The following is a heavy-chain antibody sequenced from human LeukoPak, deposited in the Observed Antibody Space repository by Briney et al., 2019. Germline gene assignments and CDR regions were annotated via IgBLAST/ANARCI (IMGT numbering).Heavy chain of an antibody. Sequence: PGGSLRLSCAASVFTFSSYWMSWVRQAPGKGREWGANIKQDGSEKYYVDSVKGRFTISRDNAKNSLYLQMNSLRAEDTAVYYCARRGYDFWSGYSNFDYWGQGTLVTVSS. CDR1: VFTFSSYW. D-gene: IGHD3-3*01. CDR2: IKQDGSEK. V-gene: IGHV3-7*01. CDR3: ARRGYDFWSGYSNFDY. J-gene: IGHJ4*02.